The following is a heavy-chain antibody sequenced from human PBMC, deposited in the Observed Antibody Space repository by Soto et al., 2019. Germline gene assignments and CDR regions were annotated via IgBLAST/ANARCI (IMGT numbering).Heavy chain of an antibody. CDR3: ARRDSYGYYFDY. CDR1: GYSFTSYW. J-gene: IGHJ4*02. CDR2: IYPGDSDT. V-gene: IGHV5-51*01. D-gene: IGHD3-16*01. Sequence: GESLKISCKGSGYSFTSYWIGWVRHMPGKGLEWMGIIYPGDSDTRYSPSFQGQVTFSADRPISTAYLQWSSLKASDTAMYYCARRDSYGYYFDYWGQGTLVTVSS.